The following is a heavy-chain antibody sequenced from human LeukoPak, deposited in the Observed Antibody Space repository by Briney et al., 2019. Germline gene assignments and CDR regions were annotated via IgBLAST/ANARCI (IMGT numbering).Heavy chain of an antibody. CDR3: ASPADIAVAGTPFDY. CDR1: GCTFSSYA. D-gene: IGHD6-19*01. V-gene: IGHV1-69*04. Sequence: ASVKVSCKASGCTFSSYAISWVRQAPGQGLEWMGRIIPILGIANYAQKFQGRVTITADKSTSTAYMELSSLRSEDTAVYYCASPADIAVAGTPFDYWGQGTLVTVSS. CDR2: IIPILGIA. J-gene: IGHJ4*02.